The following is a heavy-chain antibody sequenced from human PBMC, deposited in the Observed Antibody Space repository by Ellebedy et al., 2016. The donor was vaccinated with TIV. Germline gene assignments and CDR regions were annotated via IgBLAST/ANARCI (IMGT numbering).Heavy chain of an antibody. CDR3: ARVLSDY. J-gene: IGHJ4*02. CDR1: GGSFSGYY. Sequence: SETLSLXXAVYGGSFSGYYWSWIRQPPGKGLEWIGEINHSGSTNYNPSLKSRVTISVDTSKNQFSLKLSSVTAADTAVYYCARVLSDYWGQGTLVTVSS. V-gene: IGHV4-34*01. CDR2: INHSGST. D-gene: IGHD4/OR15-4a*01.